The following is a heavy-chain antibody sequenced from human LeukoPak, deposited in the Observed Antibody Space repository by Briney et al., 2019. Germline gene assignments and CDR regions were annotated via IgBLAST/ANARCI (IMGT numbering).Heavy chain of an antibody. CDR2: ISSSSNII. D-gene: IGHD3-10*01. Sequence: GGSLRLSCAASGFTFDDYAMHWVRQPPGKGLQWVSYISSSSNIIYYADSVKGRFTISRDNAKNSLFLQMNSLRAEDTAVYYCARDFAREFTIDYWGQGTLVTVSS. V-gene: IGHV3-48*01. CDR3: ARDFAREFTIDY. J-gene: IGHJ4*02. CDR1: GFTFDDYA.